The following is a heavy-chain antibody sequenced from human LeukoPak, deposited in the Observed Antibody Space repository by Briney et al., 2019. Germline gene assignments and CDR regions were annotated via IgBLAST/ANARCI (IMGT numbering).Heavy chain of an antibody. D-gene: IGHD6-19*01. CDR1: GGTSSSYA. Sequence: ASVKVSCKASGGTSSSYAISWVRQAPGQGLEWMGRIIPILGIANYAQKFQGRVTITADKSTSTAYMELSSLRSGDTAVYYCASGGWPIDYWGQGTLVTVSS. CDR2: IIPILGIA. CDR3: ASGGWPIDY. V-gene: IGHV1-69*04. J-gene: IGHJ4*02.